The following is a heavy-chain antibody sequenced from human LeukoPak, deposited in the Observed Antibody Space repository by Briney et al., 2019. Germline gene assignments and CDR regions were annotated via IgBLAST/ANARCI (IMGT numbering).Heavy chain of an antibody. D-gene: IGHD3-22*01. CDR2: IDYSETI. CDR3: ARGRYYDSSGYPHFDY. CDR1: VGSISSSSYH. V-gene: IGHV4-39*07. J-gene: IGHJ4*02. Sequence: SETLPLTCTVSVGSISSSSYHWGWIRQPPGKGLEWIGSIDYSETIYYNPSLESRVTISVDTSKNQFSLKLSSVTAADTAVYYCARGRYYDSSGYPHFDYWGQGTLVTVSS.